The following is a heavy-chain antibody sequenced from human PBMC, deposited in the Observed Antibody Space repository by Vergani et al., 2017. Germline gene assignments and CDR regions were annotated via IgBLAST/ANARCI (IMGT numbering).Heavy chain of an antibody. Sequence: EVQLVESGGGLVQPGGSLRLSCAASGFTFSSYDMHWVRQTTGEGLLEWVSGIGTAGDTYYPGSVKGRFTISRENAKNSLNLQMNSLRAGDTAVYYCARAPRGLYHFDYWGEGTLVTVSS. V-gene: IGHV3-13*01. CDR3: ARAPRGLYHFDY. CDR1: GFTFSSYD. D-gene: IGHD3-16*02. J-gene: IGHJ4*02. CDR2: IGTAGDT.